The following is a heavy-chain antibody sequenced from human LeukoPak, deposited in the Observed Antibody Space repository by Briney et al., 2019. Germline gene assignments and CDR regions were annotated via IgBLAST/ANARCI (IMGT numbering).Heavy chain of an antibody. D-gene: IGHD3-10*01. CDR3: ARTWAPHLPYYYGSGSYYRGGGDY. J-gene: IGHJ4*02. Sequence: ASVKVSFKASGYTFTSYGISWVRQAPGQGLEGMGWISAYNGNTNYAQKLQGRVTMTTDTSTSTAYMELRSLRSDDTAVYYCARTWAPHLPYYYGSGSYYRGGGDYWGQGTLVTVSS. CDR1: GYTFTSYG. CDR2: ISAYNGNT. V-gene: IGHV1-18*01.